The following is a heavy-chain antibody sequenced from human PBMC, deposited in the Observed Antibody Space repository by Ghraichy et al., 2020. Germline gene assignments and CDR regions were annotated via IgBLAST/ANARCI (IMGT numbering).Heavy chain of an antibody. CDR1: GGSISSSTYY. CDR2: IYYGGNT. CDR3: ARHQTNHYGSGSPFDD. Sequence: SETLSLTCTVSGGSISSSTYYWAWIRQPPGKGLEWIGSIYYGGNTFYNPPLKSRVTISVDSSKNQFSLRLSSVTAADTAVFYCARHQTNHYGSGSPFDDWGRLTLVTVSS. D-gene: IGHD3-10*01. J-gene: IGHJ4*02. V-gene: IGHV4-39*01.